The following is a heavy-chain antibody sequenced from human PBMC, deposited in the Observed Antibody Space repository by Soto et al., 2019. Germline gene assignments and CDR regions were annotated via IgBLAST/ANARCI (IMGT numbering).Heavy chain of an antibody. CDR1: GGSISNFY. CDR3: SITFLGLDLLADSFVEYYYMSV. J-gene: IGHJ6*03. CDR2: VYYTGST. Sequence: PSETLSLTCTVSGGSISNFYWSWIRQPPGKGLEWIGYVYYTGSTSYNPSLKRRVTFSADSSRGQFSLRLNSVTAADTAVYYCSITFLGLDLLADSFVEYYYMSVWGQGTTVTVSS. D-gene: IGHD3-9*01. V-gene: IGHV4-59*08.